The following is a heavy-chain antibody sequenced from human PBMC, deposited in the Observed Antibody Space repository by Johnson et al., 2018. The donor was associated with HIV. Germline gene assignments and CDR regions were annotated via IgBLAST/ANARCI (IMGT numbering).Heavy chain of an antibody. CDR1: GFTLSSYG. D-gene: IGHD2-8*02. CDR3: AKDPVQGVGLDI. V-gene: IGHV3-30*18. Sequence: QVQLVESGGGVVQPGRSLRLSCAASGFTLSSYGMHWVRQAPGKGLEWVAVISDDGSNKYYGDSVKGRFTISRDNSKNTLYMQMNSLRAEDTAVYYCAKDPVQGVGLDIWGQGTMVTVSS. CDR2: ISDDGSNK. J-gene: IGHJ3*02.